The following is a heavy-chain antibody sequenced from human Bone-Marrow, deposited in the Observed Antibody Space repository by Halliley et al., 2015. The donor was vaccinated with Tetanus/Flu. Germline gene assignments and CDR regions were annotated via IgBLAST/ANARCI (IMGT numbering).Heavy chain of an antibody. CDR1: GFTFSSYA. Sequence: PLRLSCAASGFTFSSYAMSWVRQAPGKGLEWVSGIYDVGSGTFYADSVRGRFTVSRDNSKNMVYLQMNSLGAEDTAVYYCAKGFGSGTFNGLDYGGQGTLVTVSS. CDR2: IYDVGSGT. CDR3: AKGFGSGTFNGLDY. V-gene: IGHV3-23*01. J-gene: IGHJ4*02. D-gene: IGHD3-10*01.